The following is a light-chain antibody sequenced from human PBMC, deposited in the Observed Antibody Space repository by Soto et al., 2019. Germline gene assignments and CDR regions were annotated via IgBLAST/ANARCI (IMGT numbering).Light chain of an antibody. V-gene: IGKV2-30*01. CDR3: MQSTHWPYT. Sequence: DVVLAQSPLSLPVSPGQPASIACRSSHGLEMSDGKSSLSWYHQRPGQSPRRLVYQVSNRDSGVPDRFSGSGSGTDFTLKISRVEAEDFGLYYCMQSTHWPYTFVQGTRLDIK. J-gene: IGKJ2*01. CDR2: QVS. CDR1: HGLEMSDGKSS.